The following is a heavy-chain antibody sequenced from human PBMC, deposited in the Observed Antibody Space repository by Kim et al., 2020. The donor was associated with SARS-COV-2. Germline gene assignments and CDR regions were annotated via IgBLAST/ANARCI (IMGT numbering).Heavy chain of an antibody. Sequence: ASVKVSCKASGYTFTSHGISWVRQAPGQGLEWMGWISAYNGNTNYAQKLQGRVTMTTDTSTSTAYMELRSLRSDDTAVYYCARLRGWIVWFDYYGMDVWGQGTTVTVSS. CDR1: GYTFTSHG. J-gene: IGHJ6*02. CDR2: ISAYNGNT. V-gene: IGHV1-18*04. D-gene: IGHD2-2*03. CDR3: ARLRGWIVWFDYYGMDV.